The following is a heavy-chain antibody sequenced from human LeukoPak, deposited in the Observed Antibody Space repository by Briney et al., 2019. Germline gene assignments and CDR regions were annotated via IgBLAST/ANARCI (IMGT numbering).Heavy chain of an antibody. CDR3: ATSPRIVGAPFNNWFDP. CDR2: IYYNGST. D-gene: IGHD1-26*01. V-gene: IGHV4-39*07. J-gene: IGHJ5*02. CDR1: GGSISSSSYY. Sequence: SETLSLTCTVSGGSISSSSYYWGWIRQPPGKGLEWIGSIYYNGSTYYNPSLKSRVTISVDTSKNQFSLKLSSVTAADTAVYYCATSPRIVGAPFNNWFDPWGQGTLVTVSS.